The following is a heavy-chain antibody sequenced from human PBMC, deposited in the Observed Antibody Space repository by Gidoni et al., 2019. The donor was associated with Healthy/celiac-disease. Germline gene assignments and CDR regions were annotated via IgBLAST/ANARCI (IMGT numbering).Heavy chain of an antibody. CDR3: ARALWFREIRYYGMDV. CDR1: GFTFSSYA. D-gene: IGHD3-10*01. J-gene: IGHJ6*02. Sequence: QVQLVESGGGVVQPGRSLRLSCAASGFTFSSYAMHWVRQAPGKGLEWVAVISYDGSNKYYADSVTGRFTISRDNSKNTLYLQMNSLRAEDTAVYYCARALWFREIRYYGMDVWGQGTTVTVSS. CDR2: ISYDGSNK. V-gene: IGHV3-30*04.